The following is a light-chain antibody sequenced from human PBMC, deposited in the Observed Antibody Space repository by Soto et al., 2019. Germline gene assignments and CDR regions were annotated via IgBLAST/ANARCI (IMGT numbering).Light chain of an antibody. CDR1: ALTKQF. J-gene: IGLJ1*01. CDR3: QSADTSGTFPFV. Sequence: SYELTQAPSVSVSPGQTARITCSGDALTKQFAYWYQQRPAQAPVLVMYKDTERPSGIPDRFSGSTSGTIVTLTITGVQAEDEADYYCQSADTSGTFPFVFGAGTKLTVL. V-gene: IGLV3-25*02. CDR2: KDT.